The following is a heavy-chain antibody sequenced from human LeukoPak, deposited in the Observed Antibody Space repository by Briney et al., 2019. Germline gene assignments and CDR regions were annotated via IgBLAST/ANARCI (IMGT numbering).Heavy chain of an antibody. Sequence: ASVKVSCKASGYTFTSYGISWVRQAPGQGLEWMGWISAYNGNTNYAQKLQGRVTMTTDTSTSTAYMELSSLRSEDTAVYYCARDAGYCSGGSCYALFYFDYWGQGTLVTVSS. CDR2: ISAYNGNT. V-gene: IGHV1-18*01. J-gene: IGHJ4*02. CDR1: GYTFTSYG. D-gene: IGHD2-15*01. CDR3: ARDAGYCSGGSCYALFYFDY.